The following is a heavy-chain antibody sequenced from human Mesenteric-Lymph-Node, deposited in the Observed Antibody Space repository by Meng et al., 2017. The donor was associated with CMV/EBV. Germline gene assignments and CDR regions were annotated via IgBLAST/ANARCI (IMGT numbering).Heavy chain of an antibody. CDR3: ARVRSGSLDY. V-gene: IGHV3-23*01. D-gene: IGHD1-26*01. CDR2: IHSSGGST. Sequence: GGSLRLSCAASGFTFNNYAMSWVRRAPVKGLEWVSGIHSSGGSTYDADSVKGRFTISRDNSKNTLFLQMNSLRAEDTAIYYCARVRSGSLDYWGQGTLVTVSS. J-gene: IGHJ4*02. CDR1: GFTFNNYA.